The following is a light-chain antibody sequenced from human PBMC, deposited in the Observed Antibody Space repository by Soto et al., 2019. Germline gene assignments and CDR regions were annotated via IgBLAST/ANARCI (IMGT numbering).Light chain of an antibody. V-gene: IGLV1-51*01. Sequence: QSVLTQPPSVSAAPGQKVTISCSGSSSNIGNNYVSWYQSLPGTAPKLLIYDNNKRPSGIPDRFSGSKSGTSGTLDITGLQTGDEADYYCATWDGSLPAEVFGGGTKLTVL. J-gene: IGLJ2*01. CDR3: ATWDGSLPAEV. CDR1: SSNIGNNY. CDR2: DNN.